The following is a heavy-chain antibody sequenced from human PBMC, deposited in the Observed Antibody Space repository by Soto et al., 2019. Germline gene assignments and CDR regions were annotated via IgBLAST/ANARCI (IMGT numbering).Heavy chain of an antibody. Sequence: QVQLVESGGGVVQPGRSLRLSCAASGFTFSSYGMHWVRQAPGKGLEWVAVISYDGSNKYYADSVKGRFTISRDNSKNTLYLQMNSLRAEDTAVYYCAIDGRVTAIEYYYYYYGMDVWGQGTTVTVSS. CDR1: GFTFSSYG. V-gene: IGHV3-30*03. CDR3: AIDGRVTAIEYYYYYYGMDV. CDR2: ISYDGSNK. J-gene: IGHJ6*02. D-gene: IGHD5-18*01.